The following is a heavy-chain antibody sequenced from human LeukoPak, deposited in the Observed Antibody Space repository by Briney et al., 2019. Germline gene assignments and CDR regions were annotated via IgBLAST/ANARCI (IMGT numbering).Heavy chain of an antibody. J-gene: IGHJ4*02. D-gene: IGHD1-26*01. CDR2: MNPNSGNT. CDR1: GYTFTSYD. CDR3: ARGEGGELLNNFDY. Sequence: APVKVSCKASGYTFTSYDINWVRQATGQGLEWMGWMNPNSGNTGYAQKFQGRVTMTRDTSISTAYMELSRLRSDDTAVYYCARGEGGELLNNFDYWGRETLVTVSS. V-gene: IGHV1-8*02.